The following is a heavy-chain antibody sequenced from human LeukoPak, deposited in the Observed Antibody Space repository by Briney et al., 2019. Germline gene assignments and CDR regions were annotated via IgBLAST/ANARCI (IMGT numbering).Heavy chain of an antibody. CDR3: ARRRSYWGHSTWFDP. V-gene: IGHV4-39*01. D-gene: IGHD1-26*01. Sequence: SETLSLTCTVSGGSISSSSYYWGWIRQPPGKGLEWIGSIYYSGSTYYNPSLKSRVTISVDTSKNQFSLKLSSVTAADTAVYYCARRRSYWGHSTWFDPWGQGTLVTVSS. CDR1: GGSISSSSYY. J-gene: IGHJ5*02. CDR2: IYYSGST.